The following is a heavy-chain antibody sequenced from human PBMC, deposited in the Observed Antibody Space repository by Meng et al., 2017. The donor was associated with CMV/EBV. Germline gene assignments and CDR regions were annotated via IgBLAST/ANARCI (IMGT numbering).Heavy chain of an antibody. D-gene: IGHD2-2*01. CDR1: ISSSSYY. J-gene: IGHJ4*02. CDR3: ARWGGDIVVVPAAIGEFDY. CDR2: IYYSGST. Sequence: ISSSSYYWGWIRQPPGKGLEWIGSIYYSGSTYYTPSLKSRVTISVDTSKNQFSLKLSSVTAADTAVYYCARWGGDIVVVPAAIGEFDYWGQGTLVTVSS. V-gene: IGHV4-39*01.